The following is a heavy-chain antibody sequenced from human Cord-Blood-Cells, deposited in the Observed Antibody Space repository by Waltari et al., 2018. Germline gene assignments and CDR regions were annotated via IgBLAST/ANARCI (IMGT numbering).Heavy chain of an antibody. J-gene: IGHJ2*01. CDR1: GYSISSGYY. CDR3: ARDPSGSYYWYFDL. CDR2: IYHSGST. V-gene: IGHV4-38-2*02. Sequence: QVQLQESGPGLVKPSETLSLTCAVSGYSISSGYYGGWIRQPPGKGLEWIGSIYHSGSTYYNPSLKSRVTISVDTSKNQFSLKLSSVTAADTAVYYCARDPSGSYYWYFDLWGRGTLVTVSS. D-gene: IGHD1-26*01.